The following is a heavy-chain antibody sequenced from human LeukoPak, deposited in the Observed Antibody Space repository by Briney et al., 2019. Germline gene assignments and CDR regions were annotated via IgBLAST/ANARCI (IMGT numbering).Heavy chain of an antibody. V-gene: IGHV3-21*01. J-gene: IGHJ6*03. Sequence: GGSLRLSCAASGFTFSTYNMNWVRQAPGKGLEWVSSISISSTYIYYADSVKGRFTISRDNAKNSLHLQMNSLRAEDTAVYYCARDLLEAKLVSYPYYYYYMDVWGKGTTVTISS. D-gene: IGHD6-13*01. CDR2: ISISSTYI. CDR1: GFTFSTYN. CDR3: ARDLLEAKLVSYPYYYYYMDV.